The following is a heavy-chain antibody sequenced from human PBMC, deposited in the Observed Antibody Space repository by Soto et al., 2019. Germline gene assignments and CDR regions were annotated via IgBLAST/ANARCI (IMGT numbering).Heavy chain of an antibody. J-gene: IGHJ4*02. D-gene: IGHD5-12*01. CDR3: ARAPVWVATSMIFDY. V-gene: IGHV4-30-4*01. CDR1: GGSISSGDYY. Sequence: PSETLSLTCTVSGGSISSGDYYWSWIRQPPGKGLEWIGYIYYSGSTYYNPSLKSRVTISVDTSKNQFSLKLSSVTAADTAVYYCARAPVWVATSMIFDYWGQGTLVTAPQ. CDR2: IYYSGST.